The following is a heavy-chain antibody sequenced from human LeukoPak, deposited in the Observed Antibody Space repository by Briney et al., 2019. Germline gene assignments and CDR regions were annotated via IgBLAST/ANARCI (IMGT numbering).Heavy chain of an antibody. CDR3: ARRSVGATVAAFDI. V-gene: IGHV4-59*08. D-gene: IGHD1-26*01. J-gene: IGHJ3*02. Sequence: SETLSLTCTVSGGSITTYYWSWIQQPPGKGLEWIGYIYYSRGTIFNPSLRSRVTMSVDTSKSQLSLKVNSVTAADTAVYYCARRSVGATVAAFDIWGQGTMVTVSS. CDR1: GGSITTYY. CDR2: IYYSRGT.